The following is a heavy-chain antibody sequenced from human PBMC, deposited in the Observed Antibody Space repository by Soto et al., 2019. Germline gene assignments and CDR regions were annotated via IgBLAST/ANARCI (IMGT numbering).Heavy chain of an antibody. CDR3: ARVPSSSGRAHFDY. J-gene: IGHJ4*02. V-gene: IGHV3-30-3*01. Sequence: GGSLRLSCAAPGFTFSSYAMHWVRQAPGKGLEWVAVISYDGSNKYYADSVKGRFTISRDNSKNTLYLQMNSLRAEDTAVYYCARVPSSSGRAHFDYWGQGTLVTVSS. CDR2: ISYDGSNK. D-gene: IGHD2-15*01. CDR1: GFTFSSYA.